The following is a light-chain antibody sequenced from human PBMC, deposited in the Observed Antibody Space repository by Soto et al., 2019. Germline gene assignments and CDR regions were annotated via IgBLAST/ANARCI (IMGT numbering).Light chain of an antibody. V-gene: IGKV1-5*03. CDR1: QSISSW. CDR2: KAS. J-gene: IGKJ1*01. Sequence: DIQMTKSPSTLSASVGDRVTITCRASQSISSWLAWYQQKPGKAPKLLIYKASSLESGVPSRFSGSGSGTEFTLTISSLQPDDFAPYYCQQYNSYWTFGQGTKVEIK. CDR3: QQYNSYWT.